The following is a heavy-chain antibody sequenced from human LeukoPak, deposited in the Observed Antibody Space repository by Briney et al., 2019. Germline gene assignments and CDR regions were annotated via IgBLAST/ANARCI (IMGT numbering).Heavy chain of an antibody. CDR1: GESFSGHY. J-gene: IGHJ4*02. D-gene: IGHD6-19*01. Sequence: SETLSLTCAVYGESFSGHYWSWIRQPPGKGLEWIGEITHSGSTNYNPSLKSRVSISVDTSKNQFSLKLSSVTAADTAVYYCARRILGGSGWTFDYWGQGTLVTVSS. CDR3: ARRILGGSGWTFDY. CDR2: ITHSGST. V-gene: IGHV4-34*01.